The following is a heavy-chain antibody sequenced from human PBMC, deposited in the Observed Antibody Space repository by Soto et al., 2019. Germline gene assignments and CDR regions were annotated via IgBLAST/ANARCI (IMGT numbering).Heavy chain of an antibody. D-gene: IGHD6-25*01. J-gene: IGHJ5*02. CDR2: INAGSGNP. Sequence: QVQLVQSGAEVKKPGASVKVSCTASGYTFTRYAIHWVRHAPGQGLEWMGFINAGSGNPNYSQTFQGRLTVTKDTSASTAYMDLGSLRSEDTARYYCARGLAADGAWGQGTLVTVSS. CDR1: GYTFTRYA. CDR3: ARGLAADGA. V-gene: IGHV1-3*01.